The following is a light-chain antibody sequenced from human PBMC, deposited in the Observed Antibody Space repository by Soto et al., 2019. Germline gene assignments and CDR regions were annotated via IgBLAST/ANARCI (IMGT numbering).Light chain of an antibody. J-gene: IGLJ1*01. CDR2: EVN. V-gene: IGLV2-14*03. CDR1: SSDIGAYNY. Sequence: QAVVTQPASVSGSPGQSITVSCTGSSSDIGAYNYVSWYQQHPGKAPKVIIYEVNNRPSGVSNRFSGSKSGNTASLTISGLQAEDEADYYCASFTTISTRVFGTGTKLTVL. CDR3: ASFTTISTRV.